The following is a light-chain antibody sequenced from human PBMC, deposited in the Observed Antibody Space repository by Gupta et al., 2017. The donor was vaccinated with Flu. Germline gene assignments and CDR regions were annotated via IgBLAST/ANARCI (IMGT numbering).Light chain of an antibody. CDR3: MRGTHSLT. J-gene: IGKJ2*01. CDR2: EVS. Sequence: DVVMPQSPLSLPVTLGQPASISCRSSQSLVYKNGIPYLTWFQQMPSQSPRRLIYEVSNRDSGVPDRFSGSWSGTDFTLKISRVEAEDVGVYYCMRGTHSLTLGQGTRLVI. V-gene: IGKV2-30*01. CDR1: QSLVYKNGIPY.